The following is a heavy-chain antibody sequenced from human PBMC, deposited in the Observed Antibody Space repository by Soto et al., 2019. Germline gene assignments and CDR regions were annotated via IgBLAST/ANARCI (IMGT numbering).Heavy chain of an antibody. CDR2: LLPIFGTA. CDR3: ARDDDFWSCLTYYYGMDV. D-gene: IGHD3-3*01. Sequence: QVQLVQSGAEVKKPGSSVKVSCKASGGTFSSYAISWVRQAPGQGLEWMGGLLPIFGTANYAQKFQGRVTITADESTSTAYMELSSLRYEDTAVYDCARDDDFWSCLTYYYGMDVWGQGTTVTVSS. CDR1: GGTFSSYA. J-gene: IGHJ6*02. V-gene: IGHV1-69*01.